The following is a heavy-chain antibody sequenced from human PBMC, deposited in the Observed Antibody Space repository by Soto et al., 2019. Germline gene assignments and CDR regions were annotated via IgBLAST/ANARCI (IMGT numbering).Heavy chain of an antibody. D-gene: IGHD3-22*01. J-gene: IGHJ4*02. CDR2: IYAGTIT. V-gene: IGHV3-53*01. CDR3: ARIPYDNSGTIFDY. CDR1: GITVSSYY. Sequence: GGSLRLSCAVSGITVSSYYMSWVRQAAGKGLEWVSVIYAGTITYYADSVKGRFTIYRDNSRNTLNLEMNSLRVEDTAVYYCARIPYDNSGTIFDYWGQGTLVTVSS.